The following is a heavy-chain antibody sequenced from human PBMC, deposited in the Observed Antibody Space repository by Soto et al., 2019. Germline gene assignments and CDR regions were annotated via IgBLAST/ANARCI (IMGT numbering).Heavy chain of an antibody. D-gene: IGHD1-1*01. V-gene: IGHV3-23*01. CDR2: ISGSGSST. J-gene: IGHJ6*02. CDR3: AGALENPYFYYGLNV. Sequence: GGSLRLSCAASGFTFSNYAINWVRQAPGKGLEWLSAISGSGSSTYYADSVKGRFTISRDNSKNTLYLQMDSLRAEDTAIYYCAGALENPYFYYGLNVWGQGTSVTVSS. CDR1: GFTFSNYA.